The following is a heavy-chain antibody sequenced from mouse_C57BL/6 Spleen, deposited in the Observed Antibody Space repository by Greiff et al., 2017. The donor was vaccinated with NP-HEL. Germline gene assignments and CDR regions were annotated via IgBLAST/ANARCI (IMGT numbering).Heavy chain of an antibody. CDR3: ASYDGYYRFAY. V-gene: IGHV1-69*01. D-gene: IGHD2-3*01. CDR1: GYTFTSYW. J-gene: IGHJ3*01. CDR2: IDPSDSYT. Sequence: QVQLQQSGAELVMPGASVKLSCKASGYTFTSYWMHWVKQRPGQGLEWIGEIDPSDSYTNYNQKFKGKSTLTVDKSSSTAYMQLSSLTSEDAAVYYCASYDGYYRFAYWGQGTLVTVSA.